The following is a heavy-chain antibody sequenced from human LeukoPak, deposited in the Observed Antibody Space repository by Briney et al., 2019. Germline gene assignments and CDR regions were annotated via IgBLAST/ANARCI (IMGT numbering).Heavy chain of an antibody. D-gene: IGHD6-13*01. CDR3: ARLALYSSSWYWFDP. CDR1: GGTFSSYA. J-gene: IGHJ5*02. CDR2: TIPIFGTA. Sequence: GASVKVSCTASGGTFSSYAISWVRQAPGQGLEWMGGTIPIFGTANYAQKFQGRVTITTDESTSTAYMELSSRRSEDTAVYYCARLALYSSSWYWFDPWGQGTLVTVSS. V-gene: IGHV1-69*05.